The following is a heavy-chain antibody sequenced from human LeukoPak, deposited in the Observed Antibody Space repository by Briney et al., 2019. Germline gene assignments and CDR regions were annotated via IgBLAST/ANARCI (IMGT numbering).Heavy chain of an antibody. D-gene: IGHD6-6*01. Sequence: GGSLRLSCAASGLTFNSYAMSWVRQAPGKGPEWVSAISGSGGSTYYADSVKGRFTISRDNSKNTLYLQMNSLRAEDTAVYYCAKGNRYSSSGYFDYWGQGTLVTVSS. CDR1: GLTFNSYA. CDR3: AKGNRYSSSGYFDY. J-gene: IGHJ4*02. V-gene: IGHV3-23*01. CDR2: ISGSGGST.